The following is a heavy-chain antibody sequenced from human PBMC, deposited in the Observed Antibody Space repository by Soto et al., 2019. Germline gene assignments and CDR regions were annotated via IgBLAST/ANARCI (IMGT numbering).Heavy chain of an antibody. J-gene: IGHJ3*02. V-gene: IGHV3-30*18. CDR3: EKDGPDNWNAKGNQNALDI. CDR1: GFTFSGYG. CDR2: IWSGGNNK. Sequence: QVQLVESGGGVVQPGRSLRLSCAASGFTFSGYGMHWVRQAPGKGLEWVAIIWSGGNNKYYADSVKGRFTVSRDNSKNTLYLQMNSLRAEDTAIYYCEKDGPDNWNAKGNQNALDIWGQGTMVTVSS. D-gene: IGHD1-1*01.